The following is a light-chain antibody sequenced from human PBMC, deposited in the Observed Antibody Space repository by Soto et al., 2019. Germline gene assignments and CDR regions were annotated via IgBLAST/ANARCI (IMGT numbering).Light chain of an antibody. CDR2: GSS. CDR1: QSVSSSY. CDR3: HQRQYWPPIT. J-gene: IGKJ5*01. V-gene: IGKV3D-20*02. Sequence: EILLTQSPCTLSLSAGERATLSCRASQSVSSSYLAWYQQKPGQAPRLRIYGSSSRATGIPARFSGCGSGTDFTLTISSLEHEDFAVYYCHQRQYWPPITFGQGTRLEIK.